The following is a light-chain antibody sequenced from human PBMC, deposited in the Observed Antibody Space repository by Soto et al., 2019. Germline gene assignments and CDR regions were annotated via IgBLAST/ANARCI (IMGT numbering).Light chain of an antibody. Sequence: EIVLTQSPATVSLSPGERATLSCRASQSVSIYLAWYQQKPGQAPRLLIYDASNRASDIPARFSGSGSETDFTLTISSLEPEDFAIYYCQKRSNWPLTFGGGTKVEIK. J-gene: IGKJ4*01. V-gene: IGKV3-11*01. CDR1: QSVSIY. CDR2: DAS. CDR3: QKRSNWPLT.